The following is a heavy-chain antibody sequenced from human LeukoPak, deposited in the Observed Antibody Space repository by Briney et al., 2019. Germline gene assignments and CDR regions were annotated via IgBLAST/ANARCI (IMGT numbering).Heavy chain of an antibody. J-gene: IGHJ4*02. CDR3: ARHERWLQRSFDY. CDR1: GGSIRSSYYY. Sequence: SETLSLTCTVSGGSIRSSYYYWGWIRQPPGKGLEWIGSIYYSGSTYYNPSLKSRVTISVDTSKNQFSLKLSSVTAADTAVYYCARHERWLQRSFDYWGQGTLVTVSS. CDR2: IYYSGST. D-gene: IGHD5-24*01. V-gene: IGHV4-39*01.